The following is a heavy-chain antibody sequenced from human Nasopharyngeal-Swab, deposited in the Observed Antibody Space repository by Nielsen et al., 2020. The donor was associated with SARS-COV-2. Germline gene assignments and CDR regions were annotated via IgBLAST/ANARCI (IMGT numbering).Heavy chain of an antibody. Sequence: GESLKISCVASGFTFRSSSMNWVRQAPGKGLEWVSYINGDSSAKYYVDSVKGRFTISRDNAKNSLYLQMNSLRVEDTAVYYCVRDGYTTGRDDAFDIWGQGTMVTVSS. J-gene: IGHJ3*02. CDR1: GFTFRSSS. D-gene: IGHD1-1*01. V-gene: IGHV3-48*01. CDR3: VRDGYTTGRDDAFDI. CDR2: INGDSSAK.